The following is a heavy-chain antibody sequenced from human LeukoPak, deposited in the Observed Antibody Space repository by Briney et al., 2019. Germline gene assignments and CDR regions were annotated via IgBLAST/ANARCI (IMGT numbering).Heavy chain of an antibody. V-gene: IGHV1-69*05. D-gene: IGHD3-10*01. CDR2: IIPIFGTA. Sequence: SVKVSCKAPGGTFSSYAISWVRQAPGQGLEWMGRIIPIFGTANYAQKFQGRVTITTDESTSTAYMELSSLRSEDTAVYYCARGTVRGVIIGPWGQGTLVTVSS. J-gene: IGHJ5*02. CDR3: ARGTVRGVIIGP. CDR1: GGTFSSYA.